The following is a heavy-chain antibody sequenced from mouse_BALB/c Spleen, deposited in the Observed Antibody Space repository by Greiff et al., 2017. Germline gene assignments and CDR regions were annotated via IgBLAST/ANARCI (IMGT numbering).Heavy chain of an antibody. D-gene: IGHD2-1*01. Sequence: VKLKESGPGLVAPSQSLSITCTVSGFSLTSYGVHWVRQPPGKGLEWLGVIWAGGSTNYNSALMSRLSTSKDNSKCQVFLKMNSLQTDDTAMYYCASHYGNYVFAWFAYWGQGTLVTVSA. CDR3: ASHYGNYVFAWFAY. V-gene: IGHV2-9*02. CDR1: GFSLTSYG. J-gene: IGHJ3*01. CDR2: IWAGGST.